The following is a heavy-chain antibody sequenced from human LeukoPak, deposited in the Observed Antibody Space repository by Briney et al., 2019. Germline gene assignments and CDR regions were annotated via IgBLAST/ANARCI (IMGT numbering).Heavy chain of an antibody. CDR3: AKESTYYYDSRGAFDI. V-gene: IGHV3-30*02. Sequence: GGSLRPSCAASGFTFSSYGMHWVRQAPGKGLEWVAFIRYDGSNKYYADSVKGRFTISRDNSKNTLYLQMNSLRAEDTAVYYCAKESTYYYDSRGAFDIWGQGTMVTVSS. CDR1: GFTFSSYG. J-gene: IGHJ3*02. CDR2: IRYDGSNK. D-gene: IGHD3-22*01.